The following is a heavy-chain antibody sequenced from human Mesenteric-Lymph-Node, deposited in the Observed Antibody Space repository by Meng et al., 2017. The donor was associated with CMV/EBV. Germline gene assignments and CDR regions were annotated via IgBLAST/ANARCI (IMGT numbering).Heavy chain of an antibody. V-gene: IGHV4-34*01. D-gene: IGHD3-10*01. Sequence: QVQLQQWGAGLLKPSETLSLTCAVYGGSFSGYYWNWIRQPPGKGLEWIGEIHHSGSTNYNPSLKSRVTISVDTSKNQFSLKVTSVTAADTAVYYCAPGVGSGSSIWFDPWGQGTLVTVSS. CDR2: IHHSGST. CDR3: APGVGSGSSIWFDP. CDR1: GGSFSGYY. J-gene: IGHJ5*02.